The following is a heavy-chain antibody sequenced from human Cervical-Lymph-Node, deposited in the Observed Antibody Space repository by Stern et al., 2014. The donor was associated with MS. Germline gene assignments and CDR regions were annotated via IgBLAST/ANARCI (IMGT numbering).Heavy chain of an antibody. J-gene: IGHJ6*02. CDR3: AKGVAATLTSFYGVDV. D-gene: IGHD2-15*01. V-gene: IGHV3-9*01. CDR2: ISWSSGSI. CDR1: GFTFDDYA. Sequence: EVHLVESGGGLVQPGRSLRLSCAASGFTFDDYAMHWVRQGPGKGLEWVSGISWSSGSIAYADSVKGRFTISRDNTKNSLYLQMNSLRPEDTALYYCAKGVAATLTSFYGVDVWGQGTTVTVSS.